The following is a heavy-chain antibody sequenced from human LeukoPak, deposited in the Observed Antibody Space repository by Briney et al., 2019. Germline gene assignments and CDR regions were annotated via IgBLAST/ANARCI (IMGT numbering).Heavy chain of an antibody. J-gene: IGHJ5*02. D-gene: IGHD3-10*01. CDR2: IYPGGSDT. V-gene: IGHV5-51*01. CDR1: GYSFTSYW. CDR3: ARGITMVRGARSNWFDP. Sequence: GESLKISRKGSGYSFTSYWIGWVRQMPGKGLEWVGIIYPGGSDTRYSPSFQGQVTISADKSISTAYLKWSSLKASDTAMDYCARGITMVRGARSNWFDPWGQGTLVTVSS.